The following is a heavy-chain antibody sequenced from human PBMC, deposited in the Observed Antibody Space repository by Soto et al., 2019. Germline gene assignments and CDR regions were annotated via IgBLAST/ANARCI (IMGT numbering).Heavy chain of an antibody. CDR1: GGSISSYY. CDR2: IYNSGST. Sequence: LCGGSISSYYWSWIRQPPGKGLEWIGYIYNSGSTNYNPSLQSRVTISVDTSKNQFSLKLSSVTAADTAVYYCARRAPVGANTGDLYYYYGMDVWGQGTTVTVSS. D-gene: IGHD1-26*01. J-gene: IGHJ6*02. CDR3: ARRAPVGANTGDLYYYYGMDV. V-gene: IGHV4-59*01.